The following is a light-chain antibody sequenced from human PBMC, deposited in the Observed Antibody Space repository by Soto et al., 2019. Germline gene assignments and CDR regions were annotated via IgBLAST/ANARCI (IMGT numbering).Light chain of an antibody. V-gene: IGLV4-60*02. J-gene: IGLJ3*02. CDR1: SGHSFYI. CDR2: LEGSGSY. Sequence: QSVLTQSSSASASLGSSVKLTCTLSSGHSFYIIAWHQQQPGKAPRSLMKLEGSGSYRKESGVPDRFSGSSSGADRYLTISNLQLEDEAEYYCETWDSTTQVFGGGTKVTVL. CDR3: ETWDSTTQV.